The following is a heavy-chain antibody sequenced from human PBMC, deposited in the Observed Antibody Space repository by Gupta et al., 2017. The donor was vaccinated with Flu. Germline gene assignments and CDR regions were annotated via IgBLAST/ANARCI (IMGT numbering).Heavy chain of an antibody. Sequence: FTFSSYSINWVRQAPGKGLEWVSSISSSSSYIYYADSVKGRFTISRDNAKNSLYLQMNSLRAEDTAVYYCARLGYCSSTSCWGQGTLVTVSS. CDR3: ARLGYCSSTSC. CDR2: ISSSSSYI. J-gene: IGHJ4*02. CDR1: FTFSSYS. D-gene: IGHD2-2*01. V-gene: IGHV3-21*01.